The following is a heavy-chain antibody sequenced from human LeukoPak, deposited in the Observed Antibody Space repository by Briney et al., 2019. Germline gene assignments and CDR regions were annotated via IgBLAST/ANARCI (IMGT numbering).Heavy chain of an antibody. CDR2: ISNTGRRT. CDR1: GFNFDTYA. Sequence: GGSLRLSCTASGFNFDTYAMNWVRQAPGKGLESVSAISNTGRRTYYTDSVKGRFTISRDNSKNTLHLQMNSLRAEDTALYFCAKDHDNTDYYYYFDSWGQGTLVTVSS. CDR3: AKDHDNTDYYYYFDS. D-gene: IGHD2-21*02. J-gene: IGHJ4*02. V-gene: IGHV3-23*01.